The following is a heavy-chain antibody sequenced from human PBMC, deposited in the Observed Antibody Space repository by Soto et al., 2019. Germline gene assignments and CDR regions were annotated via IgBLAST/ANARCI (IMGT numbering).Heavy chain of an antibody. V-gene: IGHV1-69*01. D-gene: IGHD3-10*01. CDR2: IIPSFGTA. Sequence: QVQLVQSGAEVKKPGSSVKVSCKASGGTFSSYAISWVRQAPGQGLEWMGGIIPSFGTANYAQKFQGRVTITADESTSTAYMELSGLRSEDTAVYYCARDAYGSGSYYNIYYFDYWGQGTLVTVSS. CDR1: GGTFSSYA. CDR3: ARDAYGSGSYYNIYYFDY. J-gene: IGHJ4*02.